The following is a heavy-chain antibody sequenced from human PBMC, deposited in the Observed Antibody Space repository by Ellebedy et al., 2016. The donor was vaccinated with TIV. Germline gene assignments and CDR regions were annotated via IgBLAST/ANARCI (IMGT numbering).Heavy chain of an antibody. J-gene: IGHJ4*02. Sequence: GESLKISXAASGFTFSSYAMHWVRQAPGKGLEWVAVISYDGSNKYYADSVKGRFTISRDNSKNTLYLQMNSLRAEDTAVYYCAGAGDTAMAAPIDYWGQGTLVTVSS. CDR1: GFTFSSYA. CDR2: ISYDGSNK. CDR3: AGAGDTAMAAPIDY. D-gene: IGHD5-18*01. V-gene: IGHV3-30*14.